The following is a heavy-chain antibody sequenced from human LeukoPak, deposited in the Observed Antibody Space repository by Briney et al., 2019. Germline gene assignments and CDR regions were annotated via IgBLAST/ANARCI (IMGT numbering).Heavy chain of an antibody. Sequence: GASVKVSCTASGYTFIGYYIHWVRQAPGQGLEWMGWINPNTGGTNYAQKFQGRVTMTRDTSINTVYMDLSRLRSDDTAVYYCARAYCDTTACSNWFVPWGQGTLVTV. CDR3: ARAYCDTTACSNWFVP. CDR1: GYTFIGYY. V-gene: IGHV1-2*02. CDR2: INPNTGGT. D-gene: IGHD2/OR15-2a*01. J-gene: IGHJ5*02.